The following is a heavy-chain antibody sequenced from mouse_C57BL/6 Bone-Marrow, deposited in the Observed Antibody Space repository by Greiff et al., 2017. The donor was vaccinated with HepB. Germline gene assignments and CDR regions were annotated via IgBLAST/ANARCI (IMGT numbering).Heavy chain of an antibody. CDR3: ARGYGSSSYYYAMDY. CDR2: IYPYNDGT. CDR1: GYTFTSYV. V-gene: IGHV1-14*01. Sequence: VQLKQSGPELVKPGASVKMSCKASGYTFTSYVMHWVKQKPGQGLECIGYIYPYNDGTKYNEKFKGKATLTSDKSSSTAYMELSSLTSEDSAVYYCARGYGSSSYYYAMDYWGQGTSVTVSS. D-gene: IGHD1-1*01. J-gene: IGHJ4*01.